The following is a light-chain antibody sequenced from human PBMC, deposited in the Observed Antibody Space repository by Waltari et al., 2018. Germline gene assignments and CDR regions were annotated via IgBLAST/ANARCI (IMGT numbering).Light chain of an antibody. Sequence: DIVMTQSPDSLAVSLGERATINCKSSQSVLFSLNNKNYLAWYQQKPGQPPKLFIYWASTREYGVPDRFSGSESGTDFNLTISSLQAEDVAVYYCQQYCTTPLTFGGGTKVEIK. CDR3: QQYCTTPLT. V-gene: IGKV4-1*01. CDR1: QSVLFSLNNKNY. CDR2: WAS. J-gene: IGKJ4*01.